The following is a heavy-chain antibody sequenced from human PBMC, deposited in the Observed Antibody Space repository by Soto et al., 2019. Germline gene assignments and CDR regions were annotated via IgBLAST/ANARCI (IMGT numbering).Heavy chain of an antibody. V-gene: IGHV1-69*13. CDR1: GGTFSSYA. CDR2: IIPIFGTA. Sequence: ASVKVSCKASGGTFSSYAISWVRQAPGQGLEWMGGIIPIFGTANYAQKFQGRVTITADGSTSTAYMELSSLRSEDTAVYYCARGHERITIFGVVIIPPYYYYYYGMDVWGQGTTVTVS. CDR3: ARGHERITIFGVVIIPPYYYYYYGMDV. J-gene: IGHJ6*02. D-gene: IGHD3-3*01.